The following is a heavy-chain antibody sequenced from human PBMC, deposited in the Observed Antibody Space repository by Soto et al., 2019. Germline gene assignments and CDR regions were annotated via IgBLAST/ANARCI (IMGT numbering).Heavy chain of an antibody. V-gene: IGHV1-18*04. CDR1: GYTFTSYG. Sequence: ASVKVSCKASGYTFTSYGISWVRQAPGQGLEWMGWISAYNGNTNYAQKLQGRVTMTTDTSTSTAYMGLRSLRSDDTAVYYCARAREHCSSTSCYPFDPWGQGTLVTVSS. CDR3: ARAREHCSSTSCYPFDP. D-gene: IGHD2-2*01. CDR2: ISAYNGNT. J-gene: IGHJ5*02.